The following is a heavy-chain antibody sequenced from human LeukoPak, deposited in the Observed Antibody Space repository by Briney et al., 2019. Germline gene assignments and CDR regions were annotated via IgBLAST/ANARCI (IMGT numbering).Heavy chain of an antibody. CDR1: GYTFTSYD. CDR3: ARKGPANYYYYYMDV. D-gene: IGHD2-2*01. V-gene: IGHV1-8*01. CDR2: MDPNSGNT. J-gene: IGHJ6*03. Sequence: ASVKVSCKASGYTFTSYDLNWVRQATGQGLEWMGWMDPNSGNTGYAPKFQGRVTMTRNTSISTAYMELSSLRSEDTAVYYCARKGPANYYYYYMDVWGKGTSVTVSS.